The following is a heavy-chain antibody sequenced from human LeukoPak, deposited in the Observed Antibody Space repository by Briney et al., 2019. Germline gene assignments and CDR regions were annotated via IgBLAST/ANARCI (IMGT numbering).Heavy chain of an antibody. CDR3: ARGFLTGNYGMDV. V-gene: IGHV1-69*13. J-gene: IGHJ6*02. CDR2: IIPILGTA. CDR1: GGTFSSYA. D-gene: IGHD3-9*01. Sequence: ASVKVSCKASGGTFSSYAISWVRQAPGQGLEWMGGIIPILGTANYAQKFQGRVTITADESTSTAYMELSSLRSEDTAVYYCARGFLTGNYGMDVWGQGTTVTVSS.